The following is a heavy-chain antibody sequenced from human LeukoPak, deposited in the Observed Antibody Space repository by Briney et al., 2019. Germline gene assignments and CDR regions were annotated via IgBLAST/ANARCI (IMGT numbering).Heavy chain of an antibody. V-gene: IGHV1-18*01. CDR2: ISAYNGNT. CDR3: ARDPSYDSSGYPNWFDP. CDR1: GYTFTSYG. D-gene: IGHD3-22*01. J-gene: IGHJ5*02. Sequence: GASAKVSCKASGYTFTSYGITWVRLALGKGLEGRDWISAYNGNTNYAQMFQGRVTMTTDTSTNTAYMELRSLRADDTAMYYCARDPSYDSSGYPNWFDPWGQGTLVTVSS.